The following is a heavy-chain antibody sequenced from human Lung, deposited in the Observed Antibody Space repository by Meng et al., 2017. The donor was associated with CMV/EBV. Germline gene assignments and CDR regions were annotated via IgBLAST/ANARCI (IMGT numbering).Heavy chain of an antibody. J-gene: IGHJ6*02. CDR2: ISGSGGST. D-gene: IGHD3-16*02. V-gene: IGHV3-23*01. CDR3: AKGRSLGYYYYGMDV. CDR1: GFTFSSYA. Sequence: SCAASGFTFSSYAMSWVRQAPGKGLEWVSAISGSGGSTYYADSVKGRFTISRDNSKNTLYLQMNSLRAEDTAVYYCAKGRSLGYYYYGMDVWGQGTXVTV.